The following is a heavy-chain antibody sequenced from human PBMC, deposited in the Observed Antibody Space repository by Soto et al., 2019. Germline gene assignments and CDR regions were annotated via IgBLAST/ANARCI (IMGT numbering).Heavy chain of an antibody. J-gene: IGHJ4*02. V-gene: IGHV3-30*18. Sequence: PGGSLRLSCAASGFTFSSYGMHWVRQAPGKGLEWVAVISYDGSNKYYADSVKGRFTISRDNSKNTLYLQMNSLRAEDTAVYYCAKSYSNYVFDYWGQGTLVTVSS. CDR2: ISYDGSNK. CDR3: AKSYSNYVFDY. CDR1: GFTFSSYG. D-gene: IGHD4-4*01.